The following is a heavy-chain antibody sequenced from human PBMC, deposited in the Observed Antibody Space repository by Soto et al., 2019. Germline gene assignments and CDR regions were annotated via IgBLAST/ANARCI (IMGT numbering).Heavy chain of an antibody. CDR2: INAGNGNR. Sequence: ASVKVSCKASGYTFTSYAMHWVRQAPGQRLEWMGWINAGNGNRKYSQKFQGRVTITRDTSASTAYMELSSLRSEDTAVYYCARDLAMDVWGQGTTVTVSS. V-gene: IGHV1-3*01. D-gene: IGHD3-16*01. J-gene: IGHJ6*02. CDR3: ARDLAMDV. CDR1: GYTFTSYA.